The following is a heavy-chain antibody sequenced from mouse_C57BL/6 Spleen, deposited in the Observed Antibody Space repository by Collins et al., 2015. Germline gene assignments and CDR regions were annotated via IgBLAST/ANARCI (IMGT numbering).Heavy chain of an antibody. D-gene: IGHD2-4*01. CDR1: GYTFTSYW. CDR2: IDPNSGGT. V-gene: IGHV1-72*01. J-gene: IGHJ4*01. CDR3: ARYDYDGDYAMDY. Sequence: KASGYTFTSYWMHWVKQRPGRGLGWIGRIDPNSGGTKYNEKFKRKATLTVDKPSSTAYMQLSSLTSEDSAVYYCARYDYDGDYAMDYWGQGTSVTVSS.